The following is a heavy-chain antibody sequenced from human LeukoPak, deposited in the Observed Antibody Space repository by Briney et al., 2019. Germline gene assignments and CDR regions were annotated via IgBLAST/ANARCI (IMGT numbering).Heavy chain of an antibody. Sequence: PGGSLRLSCAASGFTFRSYWMTWVRQYPGKGLERVANIKQDGSETYYADSVKGRFTISRDNAKRSLYLQMNSLRAEDTAVYYCARDGELGSPADAFDIWGQGTMVTVSS. CDR3: ARDGELGSPADAFDI. V-gene: IGHV3-7*01. CDR2: IKQDGSET. D-gene: IGHD1-26*01. CDR1: GFTFRSYW. J-gene: IGHJ3*02.